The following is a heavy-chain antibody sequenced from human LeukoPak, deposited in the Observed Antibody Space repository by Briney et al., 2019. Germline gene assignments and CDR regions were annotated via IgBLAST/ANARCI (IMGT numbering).Heavy chain of an antibody. V-gene: IGHV3-30*18. CDR1: GFTFSSYG. CDR3: AKDARRFLEWLSVTYFDY. CDR2: ISYDGSNK. Sequence: GGSLRLSCAASGFTFSSYGMHWVRQAPGKGLEWVAVISYDGSNKYYADSVKGRFTISRDNSKNTLYLQMNSLRAEDTAVYYCAKDARRFLEWLSVTYFDYWGQGTLVTVSS. D-gene: IGHD3-3*01. J-gene: IGHJ4*02.